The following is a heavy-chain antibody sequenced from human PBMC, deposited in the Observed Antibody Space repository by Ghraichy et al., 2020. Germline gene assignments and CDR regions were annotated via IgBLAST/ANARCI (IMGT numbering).Heavy chain of an antibody. V-gene: IGHV1-2*04. CDR3: ARDQAGDKKSWDY. Sequence: ASVKVSCKASGYTFTDYYIHWLRQAPGQGLEWMGWINSNSAGTNYAQKFQGWITMTRDTSISTLYMELGRLRSDDTAVYYCARDQAGDKKSWDYWGQGTLVSVSS. CDR1: GYTFTDYY. J-gene: IGHJ4*02. D-gene: IGHD7-27*01. CDR2: INSNSAGT.